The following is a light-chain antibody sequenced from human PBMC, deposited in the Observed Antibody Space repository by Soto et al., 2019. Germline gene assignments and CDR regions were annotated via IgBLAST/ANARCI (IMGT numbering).Light chain of an antibody. J-gene: IGKJ3*01. CDR1: QNVRSNY. CDR2: DAS. CDR3: QHRNNRPFS. V-gene: IGKV3-11*01. Sequence: PGERVTLSCRASQNVRSNYLAWYQQKPGQAPRLLIYDASNRATGIPARFSGSGSGTDFTLTISSLEPEDFAVYYCQHRNNRPFSFGPGTKVDN.